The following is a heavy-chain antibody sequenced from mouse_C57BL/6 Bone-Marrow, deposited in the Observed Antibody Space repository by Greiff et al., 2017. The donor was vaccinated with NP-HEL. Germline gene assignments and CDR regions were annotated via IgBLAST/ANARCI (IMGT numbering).Heavy chain of an antibody. J-gene: IGHJ2*01. CDR2: IYPGDGDT. CDR1: GYAFSSSW. D-gene: IGHD3-3*01. CDR3: AREGGLRVYFDY. Sequence: QVQLKESGPELVKPGASVKISCKASGYAFSSSWMNWVKQRPGKGLEWIGRIYPGDGDTNYNGKFKGKATLTADKSSSTAYMQLSSLTSEDSAVYFCAREGGLRVYFDYWGQGTTLTVSS. V-gene: IGHV1-82*01.